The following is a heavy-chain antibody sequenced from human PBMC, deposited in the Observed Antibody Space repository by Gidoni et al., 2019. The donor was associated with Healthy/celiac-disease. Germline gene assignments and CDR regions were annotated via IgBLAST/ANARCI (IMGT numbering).Heavy chain of an antibody. CDR3: ARLFPTGMIVVDSPTPPGGTDYAFDI. CDR1: GDSVSSNSAA. D-gene: IGHD3-22*01. J-gene: IGHJ3*02. CDR2: TYYRSKWYN. Sequence: QVQLQQSGPGLVKPSQTLSLTCAISGDSVSSNSAAWHWLRQSPSRGLEWLGRTYYRSKWYNDYAVSVKSRITINPDTSKNQFSLQLNSVTPEDTAVYYCARLFPTGMIVVDSPTPPGGTDYAFDIWGQGTMVTVSS. V-gene: IGHV6-1*01.